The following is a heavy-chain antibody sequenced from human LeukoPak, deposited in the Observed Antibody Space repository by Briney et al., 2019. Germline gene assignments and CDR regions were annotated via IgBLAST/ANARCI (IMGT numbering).Heavy chain of an antibody. CDR2: ISAYNGNT. D-gene: IGHD5-24*01. CDR1: RYTFTSYG. J-gene: IGHJ4*02. Sequence: GASVKVSCKASRYTFTSYGICWVRQAPGRGLEWMGWISAYNGNTNYVQKLQGRVTMTTDTSTSTAYMELRSLRSDDTAVYYCARGRWPRSVVDYWGQGTLVTVSS. V-gene: IGHV1-18*01. CDR3: ARGRWPRSVVDY.